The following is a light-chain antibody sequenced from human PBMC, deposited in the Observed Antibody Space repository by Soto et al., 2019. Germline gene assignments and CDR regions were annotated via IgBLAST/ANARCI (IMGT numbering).Light chain of an antibody. CDR3: CSYAGSSPGV. V-gene: IGLV2-23*02. J-gene: IGLJ3*02. Sequence: QSALTQPASVSGSPGQSITISCTGTSSDVGSYNLVSWYQQHPGKAPKLMIYEVSKRPSGVSNRFSGSKSGNTASLTISGLQAEEEADYYCCSYAGSSPGVFGGGTKLTVL. CDR2: EVS. CDR1: SSDVGSYNL.